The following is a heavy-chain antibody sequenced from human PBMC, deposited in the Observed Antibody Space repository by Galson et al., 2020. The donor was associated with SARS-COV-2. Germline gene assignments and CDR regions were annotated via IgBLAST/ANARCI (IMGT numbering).Heavy chain of an antibody. J-gene: IGHJ4*02. Sequence: GESLKISCAASGFTFSSYSMNWVRKAPGKGLEWVSSISSSSSYIYYADSVKGRFTISRDNAKNSLYLQMNSLRAEDTAVYYCARGHLGDYVWGSYRQFDYWGQGTLVTVSS. CDR1: GFTFSSYS. V-gene: IGHV3-21*01. D-gene: IGHD3-16*02. CDR3: ARGHLGDYVWGSYRQFDY. CDR2: ISSSSSYI.